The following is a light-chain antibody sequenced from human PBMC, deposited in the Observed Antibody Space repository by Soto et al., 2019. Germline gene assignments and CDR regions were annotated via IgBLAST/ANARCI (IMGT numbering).Light chain of an antibody. Sequence: QSALTQPRSVSGSPGQSVTISCTGTSSDVGGYNYVSWYQQHPGKAPKLMIYDVSKRPSGVPDRFSGSKSGNTASLNISGLQAEDEADYYCCSYAGSYKVFGTGTKVTVL. CDR3: CSYAGSYKV. V-gene: IGLV2-11*01. CDR2: DVS. CDR1: SSDVGGYNY. J-gene: IGLJ1*01.